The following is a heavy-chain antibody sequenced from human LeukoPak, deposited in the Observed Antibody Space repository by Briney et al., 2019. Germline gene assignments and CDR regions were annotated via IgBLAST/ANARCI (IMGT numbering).Heavy chain of an antibody. CDR1: GDYLSSYY. J-gene: IGHJ4*02. CDR2: IYYSGTT. V-gene: IGHV4-59*01. CDR3: ARDPAAGTALDY. Sequence: PSETLSLTCSVSGDYLSSYYWSWIRQPPGKRLEWIGYIYYSGTTKYNPSLRGRVTISLDTSKNQFSLKLSSVTAADTAVYYCARDPAAGTALDYWGQGTLVTASS. D-gene: IGHD6-13*01.